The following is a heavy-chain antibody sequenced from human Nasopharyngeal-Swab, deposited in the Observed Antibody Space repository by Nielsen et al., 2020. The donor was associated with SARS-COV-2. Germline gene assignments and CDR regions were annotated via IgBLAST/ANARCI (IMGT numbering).Heavy chain of an antibody. CDR3: AKVGGGVDY. CDR2: ISFGGVTT. D-gene: IGHD3-16*01. V-gene: IGHV3-23*01. Sequence: LKIPCSTSGFTFSRYAISWVRQAPGKGLEWVSGISFGGVTTYYADSVKGRFTISRDNSKNTLYLQMNRLRAEDTAVYYCAKVGGGVDYWGQGTLVTVSS. CDR1: GFTFSRYA. J-gene: IGHJ4*02.